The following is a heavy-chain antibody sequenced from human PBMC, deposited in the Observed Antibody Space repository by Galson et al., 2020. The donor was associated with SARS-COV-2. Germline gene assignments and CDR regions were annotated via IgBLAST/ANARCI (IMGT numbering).Heavy chain of an antibody. CDR1: GGSISSGDFS. Sequence: SETLSLTCTVSGGSISSGDFSWTWIRQTPGKGLEWLGYMFYSGSSYYNPSLKSRVTISLDTSENQFSLKMSSVTAADTAVYYCARGGYDYMDYWGQGTLVTVSS. CDR3: ARGGYDYMDY. J-gene: IGHJ4*02. V-gene: IGHV4-30-4*01. D-gene: IGHD5-12*01. CDR2: MFYSGSS.